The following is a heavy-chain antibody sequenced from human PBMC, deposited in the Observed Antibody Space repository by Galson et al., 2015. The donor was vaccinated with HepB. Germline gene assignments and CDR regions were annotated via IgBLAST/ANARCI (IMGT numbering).Heavy chain of an antibody. CDR2: ISTYNGDT. D-gene: IGHD1/OR15-1a*01. CDR1: GYTFTSYT. V-gene: IGHV1-18*04. J-gene: IGHJ3*01. Sequence: SVKVSCKASGYTFTSYTINWVRQAPGQGLEWMGWISTYNGDTNYAQNLQGGVTMTTDTSTGTAYLELRSLRSDDTAVYYCARDELRYSWNNGAFDLWGQGTIVTISS. CDR3: ARDELRYSWNNGAFDL.